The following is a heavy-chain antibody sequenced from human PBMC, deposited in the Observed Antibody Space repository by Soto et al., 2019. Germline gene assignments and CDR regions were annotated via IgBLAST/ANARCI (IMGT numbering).Heavy chain of an antibody. J-gene: IGHJ6*02. CDR2: ISSSSSYI. Sequence: GGSLRLSCAASGFTFSSYSMNWVRQAPGKGLEWVSSISSSSSYIYYADSVKGRFTISRDNAKNSLYLQMNSLRAEDTAVYYCASDLGRIWFGELSHPVDYYYGMDVWGQGTTVTVSS. CDR3: ASDLGRIWFGELSHPVDYYYGMDV. D-gene: IGHD3-10*01. V-gene: IGHV3-21*01. CDR1: GFTFSSYS.